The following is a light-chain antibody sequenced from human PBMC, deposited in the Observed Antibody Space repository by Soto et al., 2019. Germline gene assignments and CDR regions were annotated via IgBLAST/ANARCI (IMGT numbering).Light chain of an antibody. V-gene: IGKV3-20*01. CDR2: GAS. CDR1: QSVSSSY. CDR3: QQYGSSPRT. Sequence: EIVLTQSPGTLSLSPGERATLSCRASQSVSSSYLAWYQQKPGQAPRRLISGASNRATGIPDRFSVSGSGTDFTLTISRLEPEDCVVDECQQYGSSPRTVGQGTKREIK. J-gene: IGKJ2*01.